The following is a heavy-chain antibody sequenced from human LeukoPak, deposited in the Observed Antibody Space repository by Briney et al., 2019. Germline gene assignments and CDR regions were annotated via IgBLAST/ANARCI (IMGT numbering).Heavy chain of an antibody. V-gene: IGHV5-51*01. Sequence: GESLKISCRGSGYSFTSYWIGCVRQMPGKGLEWMGIIYPGDSDTRSSPSFQGQVTISADKSISTAYLQWSSLKASDAAMYYCARFLDSSGSAKTFDYWGQGTLVTVSS. CDR3: ARFLDSSGSAKTFDY. J-gene: IGHJ4*02. D-gene: IGHD6-19*01. CDR1: GYSFTSYW. CDR2: IYPGDSDT.